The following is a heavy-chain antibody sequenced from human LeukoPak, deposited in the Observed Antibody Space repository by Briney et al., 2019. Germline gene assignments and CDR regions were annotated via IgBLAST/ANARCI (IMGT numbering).Heavy chain of an antibody. CDR2: IGSSGST. CDR3: AAGRIGY. CDR1: GFTFSSFV. Sequence: GGSLRLSCAASGFTFSSFVMNWVRQAPGKGLEWVSAIGSSGSTYYADSVRGRFTISRDNSKNTLYLQINSLRAKDTAVYYCAAGRIGYRGQGTLVTVSS. V-gene: IGHV3-23*01. J-gene: IGHJ4*02.